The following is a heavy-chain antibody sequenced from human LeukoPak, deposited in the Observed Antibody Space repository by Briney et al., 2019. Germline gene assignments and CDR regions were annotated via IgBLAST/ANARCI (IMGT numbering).Heavy chain of an antibody. CDR1: GYTFTSYD. D-gene: IGHD3-3*01. Sequence: ASVKVSCKASGYTFTSYDINWVRQATGQGLEWMGWMNPNSGNTGYAQKFQGRVTITRNTSISTAYMELSSLRSEDTAVYYCARGYPPYYDFWSGYYTGYDYYYMDVWGKGTTVTVSS. J-gene: IGHJ6*03. CDR3: ARGYPPYYDFWSGYYTGYDYYYMDV. V-gene: IGHV1-8*03. CDR2: MNPNSGNT.